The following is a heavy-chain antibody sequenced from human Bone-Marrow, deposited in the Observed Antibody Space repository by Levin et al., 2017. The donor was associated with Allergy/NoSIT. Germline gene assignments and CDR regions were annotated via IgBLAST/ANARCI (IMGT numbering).Heavy chain of an antibody. D-gene: IGHD5-24*01. Sequence: GGSLRLSCTASGFFFTSYAMNWVRQAPGKGLEWVAGMSGSGSTIDYADSVKGRFTISRDNSEDMLELQMDSLRAEDTATYYCARGSSQESYFYYGMDGWGQGTTVTVSS. J-gene: IGHJ6*02. CDR1: GFFFTSYA. CDR3: ARGSSQESYFYYGMDG. CDR2: MSGSGSTI. V-gene: IGHV3-23*01.